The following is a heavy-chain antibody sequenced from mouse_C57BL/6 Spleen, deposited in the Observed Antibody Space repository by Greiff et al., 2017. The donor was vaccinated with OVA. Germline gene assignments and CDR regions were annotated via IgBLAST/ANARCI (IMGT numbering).Heavy chain of an antibody. CDR1: GYTFTSYW. D-gene: IGHD2-4*01. V-gene: IGHV1-5*01. CDR2: IYPGNGDT. J-gene: IGHJ4*01. CDR3: TRKYYDYDRDPMDY. Sequence: EVQLQQSGTVLARPGASVKMSCKTSGYTFTSYWMHWVKQRPGQGLEWIGAIYPGNGDTSYNQKFKGKAKLTAVTSASTAYMELSSLTNEDSAVYYCTRKYYDYDRDPMDYWGQGTSVTVSS.